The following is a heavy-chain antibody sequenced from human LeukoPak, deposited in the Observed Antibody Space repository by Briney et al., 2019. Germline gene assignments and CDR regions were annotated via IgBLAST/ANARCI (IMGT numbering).Heavy chain of an antibody. CDR2: ISYTGST. CDR3: ARAWDSSGYRGAFHI. CDR1: GGSVSSGSYY. D-gene: IGHD3-22*01. Sequence: SQTLSLTCTVSGGSVSSGSYYWNWIRQPPGKGLEWIGYISYTGSTNYNPSLKSRVTISVETSKKQISLKLSSVTAADTAVYYCARAWDSSGYRGAFHIWGQGTMVTVSS. J-gene: IGHJ3*02. V-gene: IGHV4-61*01.